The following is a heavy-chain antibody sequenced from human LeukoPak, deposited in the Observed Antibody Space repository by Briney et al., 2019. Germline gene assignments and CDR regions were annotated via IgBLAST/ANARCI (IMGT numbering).Heavy chain of an antibody. D-gene: IGHD3-10*01. V-gene: IGHV3-21*01. CDR1: GFTFGSYC. CDR3: AGVVPDLGSYY. CDR2: ISSSSSYL. Sequence: GGSLRLSCAASGFTFGSYCMNWVRQAPGKGLEWVSSISSSSSYLYYADSMKGRFTISRDNVKNPLYLHMNRLRAEDTGVYYCAGVVPDLGSYYWGQGTLVTVSS. J-gene: IGHJ4*02.